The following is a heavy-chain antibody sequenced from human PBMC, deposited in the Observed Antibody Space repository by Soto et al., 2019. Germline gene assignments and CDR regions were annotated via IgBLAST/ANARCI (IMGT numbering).Heavy chain of an antibody. CDR1: GGSISSGGYD. CDR2: IYYSGST. Sequence: QVQLQESGPGLVKPSQTLSLTCNVSGGSISSGGYDWSWIRQHPGKGLEWIGYIYYSGSTYYNPSLKSRVTISVDTSKTQCSRKLSSVTAAATAVYYCARVGGITWGDPWGKTTLVTVSS. V-gene: IGHV4-31*03. CDR3: ARVGGITWGDP. D-gene: IGHD3-16*01. J-gene: IGHJ5*02.